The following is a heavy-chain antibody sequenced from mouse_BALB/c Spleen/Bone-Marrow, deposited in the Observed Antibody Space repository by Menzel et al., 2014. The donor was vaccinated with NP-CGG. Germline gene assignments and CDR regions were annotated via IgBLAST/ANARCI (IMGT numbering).Heavy chain of an antibody. CDR3: ARSGYGSSYDY. J-gene: IGHJ2*01. D-gene: IGHD1-1*01. V-gene: IGHV1-80*01. CDR2: IYPGDGDT. Sequence: VQRVESGAELARPGSSVKISCKASGYVFSTYWMNWVKQRPGQGLEWIGQIYPGDGDTNYNGKFKGTATLTADKSSSTAYMQLSSLTSEDSAVYFCARSGYGSSYDYWGQGTTLTVSS. CDR1: GYVFSTYW.